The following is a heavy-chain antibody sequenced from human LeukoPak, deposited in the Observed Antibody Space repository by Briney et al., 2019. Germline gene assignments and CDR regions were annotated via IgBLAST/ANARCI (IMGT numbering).Heavy chain of an antibody. J-gene: IGHJ3*02. D-gene: IGHD1-7*01. V-gene: IGHV5-51*01. CDR3: ARRRRGTGDAFDI. Sequence: AESLKISCQAAAYSFLSYWIGCVGQMPGKGLEWMGIIFPADSDARYGPSFQGQVTFSADKSINTAYLQWASLEASDTAMYYCARRRRGTGDAFDIWGQGTMVTVSS. CDR1: AYSFLSYW. CDR2: IFPADSDA.